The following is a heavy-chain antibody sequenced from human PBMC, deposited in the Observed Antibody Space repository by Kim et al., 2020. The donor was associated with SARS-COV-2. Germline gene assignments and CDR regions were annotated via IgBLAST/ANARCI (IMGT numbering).Heavy chain of an antibody. V-gene: IGHV3-7*01. CDR1: GFTFSSFW. Sequence: GGSLRLSCAASGFTFSSFWMSWVRQAPGKGLEWVAIIQQDGSERYYVDSVKGRFTISRDNAKNSLYLQMNSLRAEDTAVYYCAREGSSSWYFDYWWQGT. CDR2: IQQDGSER. CDR3: AREGSSSWYFDY. D-gene: IGHD6-13*01. J-gene: IGHJ4*02.